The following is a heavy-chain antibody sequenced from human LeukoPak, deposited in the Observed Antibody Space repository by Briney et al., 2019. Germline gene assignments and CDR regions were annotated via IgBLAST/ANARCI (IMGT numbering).Heavy chain of an antibody. V-gene: IGHV3-23*01. D-gene: IGHD6-13*01. CDR3: AKNSAGQQLAHDY. J-gene: IGHJ4*02. CDR1: GFTFSSYA. Sequence: EGSLRLSCAASGFTFSSYAMSWDRQAPGKGLEWVSAISGSGGSTYYADSVKGRFTISRDNSKNTLYLQMNSLRAEDTAVYYCAKNSAGQQLAHDYWGQGTLVTVSS. CDR2: ISGSGGST.